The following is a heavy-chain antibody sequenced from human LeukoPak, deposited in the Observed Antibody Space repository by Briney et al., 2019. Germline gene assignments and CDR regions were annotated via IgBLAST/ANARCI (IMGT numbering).Heavy chain of an antibody. CDR1: GGSISSYY. V-gene: IGHV4-59*08. J-gene: IGHJ4*02. CDR3: ARHFGGPSEFDY. D-gene: IGHD3-3*01. Sequence: SETLSLTCTDPGGSISSYYWSWIRQPPEKGLERIGYIYYRGSTNYGPSLKSRVTISVDTSENQFSLKLSSVTAADTAVYYCARHFGGPSEFDYWGQGALVTVSS. CDR2: IYYRGST.